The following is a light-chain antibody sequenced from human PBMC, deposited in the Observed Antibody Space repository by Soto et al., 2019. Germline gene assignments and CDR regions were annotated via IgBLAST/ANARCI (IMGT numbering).Light chain of an antibody. CDR3: QKYDSAPEA. CDR1: QGISNS. CDR2: DAS. V-gene: IGKV1-27*01. J-gene: IGKJ1*01. Sequence: DIQMTQSPSSLSASVGDRVTITCRASQGISNSLAWYQQEPGKVPKLLIYDASTLQSGVSSLFSGSGSGKDFTVTISSLQPEDVATYYCQKYDSAPEAFGQGTKVEIK.